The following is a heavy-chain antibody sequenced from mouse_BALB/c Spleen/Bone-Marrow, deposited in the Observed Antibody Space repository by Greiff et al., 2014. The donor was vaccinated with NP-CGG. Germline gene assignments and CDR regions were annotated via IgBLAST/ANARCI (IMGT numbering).Heavy chain of an antibody. D-gene: IGHD1-1*01. CDR1: GYSFTGYF. CDR2: INPYNGDT. CDR3: AREGGYYYGSSPYFDV. Sequence: DVKLQESGPELVKPGASVKISCKASGYSFTGYFMNWVMQSHGKSPEWIGRINPYNGDTFYNQKFKGKATLTVDKSSSTAHMELRSLASEDSAVYYCAREGGYYYGSSPYFDVWGAGTTVTVSS. J-gene: IGHJ1*01. V-gene: IGHV1-20*02.